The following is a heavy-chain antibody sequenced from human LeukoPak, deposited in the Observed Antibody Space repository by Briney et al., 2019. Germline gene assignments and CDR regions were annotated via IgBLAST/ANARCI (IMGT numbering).Heavy chain of an antibody. Sequence: GGSLRLSCAASGFTFSDYYMNWIRQTPGKGLEWISYISQSGGDVNYADSVAGRFTISRDNAKNSVNLQMNNLRDEDTAVYYCVKTARLADYWGQGTLVTVSS. V-gene: IGHV3-11*04. CDR3: VKTARLADY. J-gene: IGHJ4*02. CDR2: ISQSGGDV. CDR1: GFTFSDYY. D-gene: IGHD6-6*01.